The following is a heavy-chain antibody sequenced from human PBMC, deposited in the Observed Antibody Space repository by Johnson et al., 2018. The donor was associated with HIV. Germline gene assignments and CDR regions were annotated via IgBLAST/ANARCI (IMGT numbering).Heavy chain of an antibody. D-gene: IGHD4-11*01. J-gene: IGHJ3*02. CDR1: GFTFSKYA. CDR2: IYSGGST. Sequence: VQLVESGGGLVQPGGSLKLSCEASGFTFSKYAMSWVRQAPGKGLVWVSVIYSGGSTYYADSVKGRFTISRDNSKNTLYLQMNSLRSEDTAVYYCARIDYSNYEEAFDIWGQGTMVTVSS. V-gene: IGHV3-66*01. CDR3: ARIDYSNYEEAFDI.